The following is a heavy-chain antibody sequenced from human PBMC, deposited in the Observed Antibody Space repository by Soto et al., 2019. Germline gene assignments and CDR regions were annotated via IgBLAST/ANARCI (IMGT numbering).Heavy chain of an antibody. D-gene: IGHD7-27*01. CDR3: VRVKLGPQPLKAFDA. Sequence: EVQLLESGGGFVQPGESLRLSCAASGFTFSLSAMSWVRQAPGRGLDWVSSLSGGGSTTDYADSVKGRFTISRDNSKNTVHLQMNSLRAEDTAIYYCVRVKLGPQPLKAFDAWGQGTMVTVSS. CDR2: LSGGGSTT. J-gene: IGHJ3*01. CDR1: GFTFSLSA. V-gene: IGHV3-23*01.